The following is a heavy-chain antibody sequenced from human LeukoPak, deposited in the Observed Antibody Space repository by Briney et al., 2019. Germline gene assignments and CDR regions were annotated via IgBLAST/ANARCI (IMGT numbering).Heavy chain of an antibody. CDR3: ARDNSAAAGKDYYYGMDV. J-gene: IGHJ6*02. D-gene: IGHD6-13*01. CDR1: GYTLTELS. Sequence: GASVKVSCKVSGYTLTELSMHWVRQAPGKGLEWMGGFDPEDGETIYAQKFQGRVTITADESTSTAYMELSSLRSEDTAVYYCARDNSAAAGKDYYYGMDVWGQGTTVTVSS. V-gene: IGHV1-24*01. CDR2: FDPEDGET.